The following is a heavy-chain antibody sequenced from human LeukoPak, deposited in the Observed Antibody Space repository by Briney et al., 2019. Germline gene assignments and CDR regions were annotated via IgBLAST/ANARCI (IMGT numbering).Heavy chain of an antibody. D-gene: IGHD3-3*02. J-gene: IGHJ4*02. CDR1: GYTFTGYF. CDR3: ARVSSIWTDY. Sequence: ASVKVSCKASGYTFTGYFLHWIRQAPGQGLEWMGWINPSSGGTEYAQKFQGRVTMTRDTSISTAYMELSRLTSDDTAVYCCARVSSIWTDYWGQGTLVTVSS. CDR2: INPSSGGT. V-gene: IGHV1-2*02.